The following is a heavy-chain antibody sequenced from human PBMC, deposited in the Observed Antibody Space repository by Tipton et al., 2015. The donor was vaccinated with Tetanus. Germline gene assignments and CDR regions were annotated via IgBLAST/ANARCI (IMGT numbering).Heavy chain of an antibody. J-gene: IGHJ4*02. CDR2: IKQDGSAL. CDR1: GFTFSNYC. Sequence: SLRLSCVASGFTFSNYCMTWVRQAPGKGLEWVANIKQDGSALYYVDSVKGRFTFSRDNAKNSLYLQVNTLRVEDTAVYFCARGMAEASNCGGDCYSDYWGQGTLVTVSS. V-gene: IGHV3-7*04. CDR3: ARGMAEASNCGGDCYSDY. D-gene: IGHD2-21*02.